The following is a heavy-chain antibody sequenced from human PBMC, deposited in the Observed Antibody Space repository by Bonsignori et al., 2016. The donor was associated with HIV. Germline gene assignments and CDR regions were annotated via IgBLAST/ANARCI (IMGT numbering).Heavy chain of an antibody. J-gene: IGHJ4*02. D-gene: IGHD2-8*02. CDR1: GFTFSTSA. Sequence: GGSLRLSCAASGFTFSTSAMHWVRQAPGKGLEWVAIISHDGTNKFYADSVKGRFTISRDNSKNTLSLQMYSLRAEDTAVYYCAKTKGSGLTYYFDYWGQGTLGTVSS. CDR3: AKTKGSGLTYYFDY. V-gene: IGHV3-30*18. CDR2: ISHDGTNK.